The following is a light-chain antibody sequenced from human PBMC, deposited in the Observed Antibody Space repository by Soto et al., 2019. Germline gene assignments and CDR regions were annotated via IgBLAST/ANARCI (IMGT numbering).Light chain of an antibody. CDR3: QVWNSFSDHPYV. CDR1: NIGPRK. CDR2: DDS. J-gene: IGLJ1*01. V-gene: IGLV3-21*02. Sequence: SYELSQPPSVSLAPGQTARISCGGANIGPRKVYWYQQKPGQAPVLIVYDDSGRPSGIPERFSGSNSGNTATLTISRVEAGDEADYYCQVWNSFSDHPYVFGSGTKVTVL.